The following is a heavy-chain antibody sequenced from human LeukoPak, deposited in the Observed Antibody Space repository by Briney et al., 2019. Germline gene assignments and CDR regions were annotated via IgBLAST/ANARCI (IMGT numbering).Heavy chain of an antibody. CDR1: GYTFTGYY. CDR3: ARGGSSGEWFSHLDY. V-gene: IGHV1-2*02. J-gene: IGHJ4*02. D-gene: IGHD3-3*01. CDR2: INPNSGGT. Sequence: GASVKVSCKASGYTFTGYYMHWVRQAPGQGLEWMGWINPNSGGTNYAQKFQGRVTMTRDTSISTAYMELSRLRSDDTAVCYCARGGSSGEWFSHLDYWGQGTLVTVSS.